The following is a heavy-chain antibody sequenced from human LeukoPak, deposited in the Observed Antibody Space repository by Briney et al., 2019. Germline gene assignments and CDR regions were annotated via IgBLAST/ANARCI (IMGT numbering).Heavy chain of an antibody. Sequence: SETLSLTCTVSGGSISSGSYYWSWIRQPAGKGLEWIERIYTSGSTNYNPSLKSRVVVSVDTSKNQFSLKLSSVTAADTAVYYCARESSLLRSTDYWGQGTLVTVSS. D-gene: IGHD3-3*01. CDR1: GGSISSGSYY. J-gene: IGHJ4*02. V-gene: IGHV4-61*02. CDR3: ARESSLLRSTDY. CDR2: IYTSGST.